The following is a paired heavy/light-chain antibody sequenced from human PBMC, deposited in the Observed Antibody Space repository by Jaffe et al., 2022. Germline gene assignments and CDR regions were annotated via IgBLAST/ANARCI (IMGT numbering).Light chain of an antibody. J-gene: IGLJ3*02. V-gene: IGLV2-23*01. CDR3: CSYAGSSSRV. Sequence: QSALTQPASVSGSPGQSITISCTGTSSDVGSYNLVSWYQQHPGKAPKLMIYEGSKRPSGVSNRFSGSKSGNTASLTISGLQAEDEADYYCCSYAGSSSRVFGGGTKLTVL. CDR2: EGS. CDR1: SSDVGSYNL.
Heavy chain of an antibody. CDR3: AREKFGRSKFSNCSSTSCRERTYYYYYMDV. CDR2: IIPIFGTA. D-gene: IGHD2-2*01. V-gene: IGHV1-69*05. CDR1: GGTFSSYA. J-gene: IGHJ6*03. Sequence: QVQLVQSGAEVKKPGSSVKVSCKASGGTFSSYAISWVRQAPGQGLEWMGGIIPIFGTANYAQKFQGRVTITTDESTSTAYMELSSLRSEDTAVYYCAREKFGRSKFSNCSSTSCRERTYYYYYMDVWGKGTTVTVSS.